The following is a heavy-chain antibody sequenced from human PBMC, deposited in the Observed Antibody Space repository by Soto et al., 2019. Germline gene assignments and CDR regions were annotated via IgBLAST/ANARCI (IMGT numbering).Heavy chain of an antibody. J-gene: IGHJ3*02. Sequence: GPQRLRWGASEVRFSNAGRSWVRKETREGQEWVGRNIRKTDAGTTDYAAPVKGRFTISRDDSKNTLYLQMNSLKTEDTAVYYCTTEGPPNALHYYDRSGYYYGAAFDIWRQGTMVT. V-gene: IGHV3-15*01. D-gene: IGHD3-22*01. CDR1: EVRFSNAG. CDR2: NIRKTDAGTT. CDR3: TTEGPPNALHYYDRSGYYYGAAFDI.